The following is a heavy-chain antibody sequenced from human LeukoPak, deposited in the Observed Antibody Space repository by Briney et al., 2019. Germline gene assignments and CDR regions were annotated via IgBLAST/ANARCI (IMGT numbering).Heavy chain of an antibody. J-gene: IGHJ5*02. CDR3: ARGVVGDTTSWFDP. Sequence: GASVKVSCKASGYTFSSYGISWVRQAPGQGPEWMGWISAYNGNTNYAQKFQGRVTMTTDTSTSTAYMELRSLRSDDTAVYYCARGVVGDTTSWFDPWGQGTLVTVSS. CDR1: GYTFSSYG. D-gene: IGHD1-26*01. CDR2: ISAYNGNT. V-gene: IGHV1-18*01.